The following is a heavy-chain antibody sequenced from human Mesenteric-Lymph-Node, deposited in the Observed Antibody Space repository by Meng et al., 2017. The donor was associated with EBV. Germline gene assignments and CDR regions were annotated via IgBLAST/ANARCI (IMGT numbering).Heavy chain of an antibody. D-gene: IGHD3-9*01. CDR2: ITAGNPNT. J-gene: IGHJ4*02. Sequence: QVQLVQFGAEVKRPGASVKVACKTSGFTFTNYAVNWVRQAPGQGLEWMGWITAGNPNTRYSQKFQGRLTLTRDTSASTVYMELSSLRSEDTAVYFCARNFDILTGFDYWGQGTLVTVSS. V-gene: IGHV1-3*01. CDR3: ARNFDILTGFDY. CDR1: GFTFTNYA.